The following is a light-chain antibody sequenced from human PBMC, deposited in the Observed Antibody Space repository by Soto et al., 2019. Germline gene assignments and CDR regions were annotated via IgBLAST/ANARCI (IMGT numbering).Light chain of an antibody. CDR3: QQYGSSPWT. CDR1: QSVSSGY. V-gene: IGKV3-20*01. Sequence: EIVSTQSPGTLSLSPGERATLSCRASQSVSSGYLAWYQQKPGQAPRLLIYGASSRATGIPDRFSGSGSGTDFTLTISRLEPADFAVYYCQQYGSSPWTFGQGTKVEIK. J-gene: IGKJ1*01. CDR2: GAS.